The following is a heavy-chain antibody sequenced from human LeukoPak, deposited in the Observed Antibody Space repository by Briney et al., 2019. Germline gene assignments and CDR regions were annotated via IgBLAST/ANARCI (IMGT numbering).Heavy chain of an antibody. J-gene: IGHJ4*02. D-gene: IGHD5-18*01. CDR2: ISGSGGST. CDR3: AKGLLYSYGLIDY. Sequence: GGSLRLSCAASGFTFSSYAMSWVRQAPGKGLEWVSAISGSGGSTYYADSVKGRFTISRDNSKNTLYPQMNSLRAEDTAVYYCAKGLLYSYGLIDYWGQGTLVTVSS. CDR1: GFTFSSYA. V-gene: IGHV3-23*01.